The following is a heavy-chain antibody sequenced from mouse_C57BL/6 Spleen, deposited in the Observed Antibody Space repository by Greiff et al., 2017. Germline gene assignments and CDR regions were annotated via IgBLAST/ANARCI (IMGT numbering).Heavy chain of an antibody. D-gene: IGHD2-5*01. Sequence: EVQVVESGGGLVKPGGSLKLSCAASGFTFSDYGMHWVRQAPEKGLEWVAYISSGSSTIYYADTVKGRFTISRDNAKNTLFLQMTSLRSEDTAMYYCARQAYYSNYLRLDYAMDYWGQGTSVTVSS. V-gene: IGHV5-17*01. J-gene: IGHJ4*01. CDR3: ARQAYYSNYLRLDYAMDY. CDR1: GFTFSDYG. CDR2: ISSGSSTI.